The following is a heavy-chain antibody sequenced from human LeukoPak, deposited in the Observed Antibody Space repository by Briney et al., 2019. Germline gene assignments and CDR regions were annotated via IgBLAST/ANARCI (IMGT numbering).Heavy chain of an antibody. Sequence: GGSLRLSCAASGFAFSSYWMSWVRQAPGKGLEWVANIKQDGSEKYYVDSVKGRFTISRDNAKNSLYLQMNSLRAEDTAVYYCARSRGYSYGYYFDYWGQGTLVTVSS. CDR3: ARSRGYSYGYYFDY. CDR2: IKQDGSEK. V-gene: IGHV3-7*01. J-gene: IGHJ4*02. D-gene: IGHD5-18*01. CDR1: GFAFSSYW.